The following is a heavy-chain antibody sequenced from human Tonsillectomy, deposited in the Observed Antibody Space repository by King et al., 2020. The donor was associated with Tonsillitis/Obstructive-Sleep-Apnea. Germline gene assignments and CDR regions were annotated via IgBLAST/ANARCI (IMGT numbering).Heavy chain of an antibody. V-gene: IGHV3-11*05. D-gene: IGHD4-23*01. Sequence: EQLVQSGGGLVKPGGSLRLSCAASGFTFSDYYMSWIRQAPGKGLEWISYISSSSIYTNYADSAKGRCTISRGNAKNSLYLKMNSLRAEETAVYYCATAKGGNSPYYMDVWGRGTTVTVSS. CDR2: ISSSSIYT. CDR3: ATAKGGNSPYYMDV. CDR1: GFTFSDYY. J-gene: IGHJ6*03.